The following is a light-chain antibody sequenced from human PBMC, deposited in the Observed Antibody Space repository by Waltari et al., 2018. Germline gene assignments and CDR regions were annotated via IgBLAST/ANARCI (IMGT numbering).Light chain of an antibody. V-gene: IGLV1-44*01. J-gene: IGLJ2*01. CDR3: ATWDGRVNGVL. CDR2: SND. Sequence: QSVLTQAPSVSGTPGQRVTISCSGTNYNIGSGPVNWYQQVPGMSPKLLIYSNDQRPSGVPGRFSGSTTGTSASLAISGLQSEDEADYYCATWDGRVNGVLFGGGTKVTVL. CDR1: NYNIGSGP.